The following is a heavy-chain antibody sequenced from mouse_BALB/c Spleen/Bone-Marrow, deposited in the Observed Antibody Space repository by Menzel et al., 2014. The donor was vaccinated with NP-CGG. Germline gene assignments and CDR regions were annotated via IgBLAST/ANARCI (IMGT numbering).Heavy chain of an antibody. CDR1: GYTFTCYW. V-gene: IGHV1S81*02. J-gene: IGHJ4*01. CDR3: ARSDGYYPYYYAMDY. CDR2: INPSNGRT. D-gene: IGHD2-3*01. Sequence: QVQLKQSGAELVKPGASVKLSCKASGYTFTCYWMHWVKQRPGQGLEWIGEINPSNGRTNYNEKFKSKATLTVDKSSSTAYMQLSSLTSEDSAVYYCARSDGYYPYYYAMDYWGQGTSVTVSS.